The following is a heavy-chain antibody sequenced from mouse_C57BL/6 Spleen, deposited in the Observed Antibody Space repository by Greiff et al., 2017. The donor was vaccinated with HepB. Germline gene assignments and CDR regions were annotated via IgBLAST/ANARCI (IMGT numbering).Heavy chain of an antibody. D-gene: IGHD1-1*01. V-gene: IGHV3-6*01. Sequence: EVKLVESGPGLVKPSQSLSLTCSVTGYSITSGYYWNWIRQFPGNKLEWMGYISYDGSNNYNPSLKNRISITRDTSKNQFFLKLNSVTTEDTATYYCASLLVYAMDYWGQGTSVTVSS. CDR1: GYSITSGYY. CDR2: ISYDGSN. CDR3: ASLLVYAMDY. J-gene: IGHJ4*01.